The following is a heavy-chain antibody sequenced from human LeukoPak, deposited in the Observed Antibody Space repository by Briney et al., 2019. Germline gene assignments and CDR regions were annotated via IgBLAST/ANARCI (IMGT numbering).Heavy chain of an antibody. CDR1: GFTFSSYG. CDR2: ISGSGGST. D-gene: IGHD3-10*01. Sequence: GGSLRLSCAASGFTFSSYGMYWVRQAPGKGLEWVSAISGSGGSTYYADSVKGRFTISRDNSKNTLYLQMNSLRAEDTAVYYCAKGRGSGPRYYFDYWGQGTLVTVSS. J-gene: IGHJ4*02. V-gene: IGHV3-23*01. CDR3: AKGRGSGPRYYFDY.